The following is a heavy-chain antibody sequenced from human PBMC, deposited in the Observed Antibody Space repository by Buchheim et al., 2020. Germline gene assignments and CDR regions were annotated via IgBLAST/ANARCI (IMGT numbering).Heavy chain of an antibody. J-gene: IGHJ6*02. CDR1: GFTFSSYW. D-gene: IGHD3-3*01. CDR3: AREKGRNVLRFLEWLQTYDYYYGMDV. Sequence: EVQLVESGGGLVQPGGSLRLSCAASGFTFSSYWMSWVRQAPGKGLEWVANIKQDGSEKYYVDSVKGRFTISRDNAKNSLYLQMNSLRAEDTAVYYCAREKGRNVLRFLEWLQTYDYYYGMDVWGQGTT. V-gene: IGHV3-7*01. CDR2: IKQDGSEK.